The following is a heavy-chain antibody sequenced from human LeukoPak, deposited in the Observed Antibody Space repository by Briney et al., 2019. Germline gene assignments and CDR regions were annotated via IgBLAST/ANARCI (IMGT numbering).Heavy chain of an antibody. Sequence: GGSLRLSCGASGFTFRTSWMNWVRQAPGKGLEWVASINPDGSEKYYVDSVKGRFTISRDNAKNSLYLQMNSLRADDTAVYYCATFDNPFGYWGQGTLVTVSS. CDR1: GFTFRTSW. CDR2: INPDGSEK. CDR3: ATFDNPFGY. V-gene: IGHV3-7*01. J-gene: IGHJ4*02. D-gene: IGHD3-9*01.